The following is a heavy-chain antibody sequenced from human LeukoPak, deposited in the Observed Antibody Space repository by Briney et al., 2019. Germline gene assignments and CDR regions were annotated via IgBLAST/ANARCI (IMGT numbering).Heavy chain of an antibody. D-gene: IGHD2-8*02. J-gene: IGHJ4*02. Sequence: GGSLRLSCAASGFTFSSYSMNWVRQAPGKGLEWVSSISSSSSYIYYADSVKGRFTISRDNAKNSLYLQMNSLRAEDTAVYYCARACTGYYFDYWGQGTLVTVSS. CDR2: ISSSSSYI. V-gene: IGHV3-21*01. CDR1: GFTFSSYS. CDR3: ARACTGYYFDY.